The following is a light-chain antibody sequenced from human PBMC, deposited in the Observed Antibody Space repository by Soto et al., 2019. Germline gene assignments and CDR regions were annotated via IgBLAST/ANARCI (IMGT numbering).Light chain of an antibody. V-gene: IGKV3-11*01. CDR1: QSVGSD. J-gene: IGKJ5*01. Sequence: EIVLTQSPGPLSLSQGERATLSCRSSQSVGSDLAWYQQKPGPAPRLVLHDIFTRATGVPTRISGSGSGTDFTLTISSLEPEEFAVYYCQQRSSWPPTITLGQGTRLEIK. CDR3: QQRSSWPPTIT. CDR2: DIF.